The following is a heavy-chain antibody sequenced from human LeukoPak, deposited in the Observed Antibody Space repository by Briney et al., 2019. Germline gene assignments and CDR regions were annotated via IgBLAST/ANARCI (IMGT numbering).Heavy chain of an antibody. D-gene: IGHD3-22*01. J-gene: IGHJ4*02. V-gene: IGHV3-15*01. CDR2: IKSKSAGGTT. Sequence: GGSLRLSCAASGFTFTDAWMNCVRQAPGKGPEWVGRIKSKSAGGTTEYIIPVKGRFIISRDDSKNTLYLQLSTAKAEDTAVYYCTADDLDYHASSGVDYWGQGTLVTVSS. CDR3: TADDLDYHASSGVDY. CDR1: GFTFTDAW.